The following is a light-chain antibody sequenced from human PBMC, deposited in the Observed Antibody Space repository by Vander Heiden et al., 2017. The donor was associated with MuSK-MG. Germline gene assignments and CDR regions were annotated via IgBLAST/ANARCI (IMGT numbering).Light chain of an antibody. CDR2: AAS. CDR1: ENINNY. V-gene: IGKV1-39*01. J-gene: IGKJ3*01. CDR3: QQSYTTPLVT. Sequence: DIQMTQSPLSLSASVGDRVTLTCRASENINNYLNWYQQRPGKAPKLLIFAASRLESGVPSRFIGSGSGTDFTLTITSLQPEDFATYDCQQSYTTPLVTFGPGTKVDIK.